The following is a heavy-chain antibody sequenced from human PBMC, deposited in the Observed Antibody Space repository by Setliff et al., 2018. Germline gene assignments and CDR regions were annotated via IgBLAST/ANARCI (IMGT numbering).Heavy chain of an antibody. Sequence: PGGSLRLSCVASGFTFSSYAMSWVRQAPGKGLEWVSAISGSGGSTYYADSVKGRFAISRDNAKNSLYLQMNSLRAEDTAVYYCARDGYYNFWSGPSLAPNWFDPWGQGTLVTVSS. D-gene: IGHD3-3*01. J-gene: IGHJ5*02. V-gene: IGHV3-23*01. CDR2: ISGSGGST. CDR1: GFTFSSYA. CDR3: ARDGYYNFWSGPSLAPNWFDP.